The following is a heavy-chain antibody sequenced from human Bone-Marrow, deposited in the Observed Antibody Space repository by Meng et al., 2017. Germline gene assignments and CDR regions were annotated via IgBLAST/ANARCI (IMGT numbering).Heavy chain of an antibody. J-gene: IGHJ6*02. V-gene: IGHV3-48*03. CDR3: ARDQAKVYDFWSGYGLTFEPYYYYYWMDF. CDR1: GFTFSSYE. CDR2: ISSSGSTI. D-gene: IGHD3-3*01. Sequence: GGSLRLSCAASGFTFSSYEMNWVRKAPGKGLEWVSYISSSGSTIYYADSVKGRFTISRKNAKNSLYLQMDSLGAEDTAVYYCARDQAKVYDFWSGYGLTFEPYYYYYWMDFWGQGTTVTVSS.